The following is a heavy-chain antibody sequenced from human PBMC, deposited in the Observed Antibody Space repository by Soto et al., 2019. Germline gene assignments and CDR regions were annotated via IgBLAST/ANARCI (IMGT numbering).Heavy chain of an antibody. Sequence: QVQLVESGGGVVQPGRSLRLSCAASGFTFSSYGMHWVRQAPGKGLEWVAVISYDGSNKYYADSVKGRFTISRDNSKNTLYLQMNSLRAGDTAVYYCAKDVLERRSSRWFDPWGQGTLVTVSS. J-gene: IGHJ5*02. V-gene: IGHV3-30*18. CDR3: AKDVLERRSSRWFDP. D-gene: IGHD1-1*01. CDR1: GFTFSSYG. CDR2: ISYDGSNK.